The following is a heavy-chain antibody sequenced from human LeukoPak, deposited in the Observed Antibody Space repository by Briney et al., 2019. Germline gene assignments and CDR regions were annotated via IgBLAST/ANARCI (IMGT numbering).Heavy chain of an antibody. CDR1: GGAISSSSYY. J-gene: IGHJ5*02. D-gene: IGHD3-22*01. V-gene: IGHV4-39*01. Sequence: SETLSLTCSVSGGAISSSSYYLGWIRQPPGKGLEWIGSIYYSGSTHYNPSLKSRVSISVDTSKNQFSLKLSSVTAADTALYYCARNSSSGWFDPWGQGTLVTVSS. CDR3: ARNSSSGWFDP. CDR2: IYYSGST.